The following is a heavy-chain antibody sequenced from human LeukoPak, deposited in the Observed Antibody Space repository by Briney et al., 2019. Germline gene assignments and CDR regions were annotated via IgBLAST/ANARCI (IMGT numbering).Heavy chain of an antibody. J-gene: IGHJ4*02. Sequence: SETLSLTCAVYGGSFSGYYWSWIRQPPGKGLEWIGEINHSGSTNYNPSLKSRVTISVDTSKNQFSLKLSSVTAADTAVYYCARGRVCGYSYGCPHYWGQGTLVTVSS. D-gene: IGHD5-18*01. V-gene: IGHV4-34*01. CDR2: INHSGST. CDR3: ARGRVCGYSYGCPHY. CDR1: GGSFSGYY.